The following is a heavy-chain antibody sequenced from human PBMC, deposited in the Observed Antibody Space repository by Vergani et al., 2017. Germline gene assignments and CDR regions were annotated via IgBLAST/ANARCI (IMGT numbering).Heavy chain of an antibody. V-gene: IGHV4-38-2*01. J-gene: IGHJ4*02. D-gene: IGHD3-9*01. CDR2: IYLTGRT. CDR1: GFSIDNGYY. Sequence: QVQLQESGPGLVKPSENLSLTFAVSGFSIDNGYYWYWIRQPPGKGLEWIVSIYLTGRTHFNPSLKSRVTISVHTTNNHFTLKLNSLTAADTAVYYCARRSGIVYDIFSGTQYFFDVWGQGTMVTVSS. CDR3: ARRSGIVYDIFSGTQYFFDV.